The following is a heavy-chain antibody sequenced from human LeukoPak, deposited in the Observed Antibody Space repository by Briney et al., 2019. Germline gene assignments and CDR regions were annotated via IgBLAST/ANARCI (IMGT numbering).Heavy chain of an antibody. V-gene: IGHV3-21*01. CDR3: ASDSSEYYSTPLGY. CDR1: GFTFSANS. J-gene: IGHJ4*02. Sequence: GVCLRLSCAASGFTFSANSMNWVRQAPGKGLEWVSSISSSSSYIYYAASVQGRFTISRDNAKNSLYLQMSSLRAEDTAVYYCASDSSEYYSTPLGYWGQGTLVTVYS. CDR2: ISSSSSYI. D-gene: IGHD3-22*01.